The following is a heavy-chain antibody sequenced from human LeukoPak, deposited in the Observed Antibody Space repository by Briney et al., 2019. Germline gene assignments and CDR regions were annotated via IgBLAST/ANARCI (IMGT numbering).Heavy chain of an antibody. CDR1: GGSFSGYY. CDR3: ARGESVVPDPSYYYYYMDV. Sequence: PSETLSLTCAVYGGSFSGYYWSWIRQPPGKGLEWIGEINHSGSTNYNPSLKSRVTISVDTSKNQFSLKLSSVTAADTAVYYCARGESVVPDPSYYYYYMDVWGKGTTVTVSS. CDR2: INHSGST. V-gene: IGHV4-34*01. D-gene: IGHD2-2*01. J-gene: IGHJ6*03.